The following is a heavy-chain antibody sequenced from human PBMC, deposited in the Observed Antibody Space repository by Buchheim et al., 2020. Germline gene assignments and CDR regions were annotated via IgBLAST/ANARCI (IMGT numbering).Heavy chain of an antibody. J-gene: IGHJ6*02. CDR3: ARDTMGGDHYYYYGMDV. V-gene: IGHV3-30-3*01. Sequence: QVQLVESGGGVVQPGRSLRLSCAASGFTFSSYAMHWVRQAPGKGLEWVAVISYDGSNKYYADSVKGRFTISRDNSKNTLYLQMNSLRAEDTAVYYCARDTMGGDHYYYYGMDVWGQGTT. CDR2: ISYDGSNK. D-gene: IGHD2-21*02. CDR1: GFTFSSYA.